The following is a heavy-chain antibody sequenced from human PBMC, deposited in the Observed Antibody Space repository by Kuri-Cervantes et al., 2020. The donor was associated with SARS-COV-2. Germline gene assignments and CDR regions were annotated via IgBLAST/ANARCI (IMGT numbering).Heavy chain of an antibody. CDR2: IYSGGST. V-gene: IGHV3-66*04. Sequence: GESLKISCAASGFTVSSNYMSWVRQAPGKGLEWVSVIYSGGSTYYADSVKGRFTISRDNSKNSLYLQMNSLRDEDTAVYYCARLGYCSGGSCYSAVYWGQGTLVTVSS. D-gene: IGHD2-15*01. CDR1: GFTVSSNY. J-gene: IGHJ4*02. CDR3: ARLGYCSGGSCYSAVY.